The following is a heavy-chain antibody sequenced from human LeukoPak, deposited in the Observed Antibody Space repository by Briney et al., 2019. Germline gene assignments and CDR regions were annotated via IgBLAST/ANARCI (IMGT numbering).Heavy chain of an antibody. Sequence: SVKVSCKASGGTFSSYAISWVRQAPGQGLEWRGGIIPTVGTANYAQQFQGRVTITTDEATSTAYMELSSLRSDDTAVYYCARTAGGSGWYPNYYYYYMDVWGKGTTVTVSS. D-gene: IGHD6-19*01. V-gene: IGHV1-69*05. J-gene: IGHJ6*03. CDR2: IIPTVGTA. CDR1: GGTFSSYA. CDR3: ARTAGGSGWYPNYYYYYMDV.